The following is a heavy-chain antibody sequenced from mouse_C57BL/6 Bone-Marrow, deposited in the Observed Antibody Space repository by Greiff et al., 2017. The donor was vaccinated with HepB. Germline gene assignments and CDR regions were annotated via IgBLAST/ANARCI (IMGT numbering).Heavy chain of an antibody. CDR2: FHPYNDDT. Sequence: QVQLQQSGAELVKPGASVKMSCKASGYTFTTYPLAWMKQNHGKSLEWIGNFHPYNDDTTYNEKFKGKATLTVEKSSSTVYLELSRLTSDDSAVYDCARGYSNYDYAKDYWGQGTSVTVSS. V-gene: IGHV1-47*01. CDR3: ARGYSNYDYAKDY. CDR1: GYTFTTYP. J-gene: IGHJ4*01. D-gene: IGHD2-5*01.